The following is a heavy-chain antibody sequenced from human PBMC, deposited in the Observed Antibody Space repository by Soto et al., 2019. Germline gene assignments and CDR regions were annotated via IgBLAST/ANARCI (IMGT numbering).Heavy chain of an antibody. J-gene: IGHJ6*02. Sequence: GGSLRLSCAASGFPFSSYAMSWVRQATGKGLEWVSAISGSGGSTYYADSVKGRFTISRDNSKNTLYLQMNSLRAEDTAVYYCAKPQQYSYGYYYGMDVWGQGTTVTVSS. CDR1: GFPFSSYA. CDR2: ISGSGGST. D-gene: IGHD5-18*01. V-gene: IGHV3-23*01. CDR3: AKPQQYSYGYYYGMDV.